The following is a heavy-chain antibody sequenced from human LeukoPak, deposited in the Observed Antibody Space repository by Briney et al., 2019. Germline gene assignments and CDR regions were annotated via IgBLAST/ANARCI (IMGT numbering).Heavy chain of an antibody. CDR3: AMKGGSGSYYAAFDY. CDR2: ISNSGRAI. CDR1: GFPFSSYD. Sequence: PGGSLRLSCAASGFPFSSYDMIWVRQPPGKGLEWVSSISNSGRAIYYIDSVRGRFSISRDNAKNSLYLQMNSLRAEDTAVYYCAMKGGSGSYYAAFDYRGQGTLVTVSS. V-gene: IGHV3-48*03. J-gene: IGHJ4*02. D-gene: IGHD3-10*01.